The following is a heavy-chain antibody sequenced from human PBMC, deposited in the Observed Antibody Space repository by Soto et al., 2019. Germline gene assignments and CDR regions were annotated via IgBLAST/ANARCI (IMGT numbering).Heavy chain of an antibody. J-gene: IGHJ4*02. CDR2: ISSSGGST. Sequence: EVQLVESGEGLAQPGGSLRLSCAASGFTFSTYPMHWVRQAPGKGLEYVSAISSSGGSTYYADSVKDRFTISRDNSKNTLYLQMGSLRAEDVAVYYCARVFYDSGGYYYDYWGQGTLVTVSS. CDR1: GFTFSTYP. CDR3: ARVFYDSGGYYYDY. V-gene: IGHV3-64*02. D-gene: IGHD3-22*01.